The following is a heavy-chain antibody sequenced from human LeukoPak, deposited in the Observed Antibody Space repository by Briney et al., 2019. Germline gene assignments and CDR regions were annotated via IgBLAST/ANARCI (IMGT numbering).Heavy chain of an antibody. CDR2: INPNSGGT. Sequence: GASVKVSCKASGYTFTGYYMHWVRQAPGQGLEWMGRINPNSGGTNYAQKFQGRVTMTRDTSISTAYVDLTRLRSDDTAVYYCATGTEYYFDYWGQGTLVTVSS. CDR3: ATGTEYYFDY. V-gene: IGHV1-2*06. CDR1: GYTFTGYY. D-gene: IGHD1-1*01. J-gene: IGHJ4*02.